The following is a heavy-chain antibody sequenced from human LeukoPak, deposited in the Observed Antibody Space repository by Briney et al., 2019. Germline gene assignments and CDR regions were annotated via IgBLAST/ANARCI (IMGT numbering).Heavy chain of an antibody. CDR2: IYTSGST. D-gene: IGHD6-13*01. J-gene: IGHJ4*02. CDR1: GGSISSYY. CDR3: ARGGEYPSRYSNTWSTFDY. V-gene: IGHV4-4*07. Sequence: SETLSLTCTVSGGSISSYYWGWIRQPAGKGLEWIGRIYTSGSTNYNPSLKSRVTISVDTSKNQFSLKLSSVTAADTAVYYCARGGEYPSRYSNTWSTFDYWGQGTLVTVSS.